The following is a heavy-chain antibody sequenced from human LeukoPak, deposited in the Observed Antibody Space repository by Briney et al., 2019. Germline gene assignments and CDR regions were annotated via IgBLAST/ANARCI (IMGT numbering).Heavy chain of an antibody. J-gene: IGHJ4*02. CDR3: ARRDGYDFDY. D-gene: IGHD5-24*01. V-gene: IGHV3-64*04. CDR1: GFTFSTNS. CDR2: ITSNGGST. Sequence: GGSLRLSCSASGFTFSTNSMHWVRQAPGKGLEFVSAITSNGGSTYYADSVKGRFTISRDNSKNTLYLQMNSLSAENTAVYYCARRDGYDFDYWGQGTLVTVSS.